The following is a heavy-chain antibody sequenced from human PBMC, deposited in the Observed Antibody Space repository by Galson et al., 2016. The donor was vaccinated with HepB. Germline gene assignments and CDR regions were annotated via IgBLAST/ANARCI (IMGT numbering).Heavy chain of an antibody. Sequence: SLRLSCAASGFTFSSYGMHWVRQAPGKGLEWVAVIWYDRNKKHYADSVKGRFTISRDNSRNMLWLQMNSLRVEDTAIYYCSRGYDRYYGMDVWGQGITVTVSS. J-gene: IGHJ6*02. CDR2: IWYDRNKK. D-gene: IGHD5-12*01. V-gene: IGHV3-33*08. CDR3: SRGYDRYYGMDV. CDR1: GFTFSSYG.